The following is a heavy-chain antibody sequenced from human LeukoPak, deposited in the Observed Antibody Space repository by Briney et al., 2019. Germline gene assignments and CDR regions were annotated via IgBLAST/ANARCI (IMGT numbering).Heavy chain of an antibody. CDR2: INPNSGGT. CDR3: ARRYCNSTSCYNFDY. J-gene: IGHJ4*02. Sequence: ASVKVSCKASGYTFTGYYMHWVRQAPGQGLEWMGRINPNSGGTNYAQKFQGRVTMTRDTSISTAYMELSRLRSDDTAVYYCARRYCNSTSCYNFDYWGQGTLVTVSS. V-gene: IGHV1-2*06. D-gene: IGHD2-2*02. CDR1: GYTFTGYY.